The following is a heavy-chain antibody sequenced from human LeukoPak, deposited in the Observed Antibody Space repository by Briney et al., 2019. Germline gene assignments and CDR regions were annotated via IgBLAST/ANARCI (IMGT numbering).Heavy chain of an antibody. CDR2: IRYDGSNK. CDR3: AKDFSVYNYDSRVLDY. J-gene: IGHJ4*02. D-gene: IGHD3-22*01. CDR1: GFTFRGYG. Sequence: GGSLRLSCAASGFTFRGYGMHWVRQAPGKWLEWVAFIRYDGSNKYYAHSVKGRFTISRDNSKNTLYLQMNSLRAEDTAVYYCAKDFSVYNYDSRVLDYWGQGTLVTVSS. V-gene: IGHV3-30*02.